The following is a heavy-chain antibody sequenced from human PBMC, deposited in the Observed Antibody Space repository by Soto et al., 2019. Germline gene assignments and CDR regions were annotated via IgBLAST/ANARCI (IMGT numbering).Heavy chain of an antibody. V-gene: IGHV3-23*01. J-gene: IGHJ5*02. Sequence: GESLKISCQGSGFTFSTYAMTWVRQPPGKGLEWVSGISGSVISIYYADSVEGRFTTSRDNSKNTLYLQMNSLRVDDTAVYYCAKGGSYGAKNWFDPWGQGTLVTVSS. D-gene: IGHD5-18*01. CDR2: ISGSVISI. CDR3: AKGGSYGAKNWFDP. CDR1: GFTFSTYA.